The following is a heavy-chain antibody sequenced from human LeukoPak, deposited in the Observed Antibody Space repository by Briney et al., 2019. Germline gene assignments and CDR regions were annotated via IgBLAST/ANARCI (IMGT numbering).Heavy chain of an antibody. Sequence: SETLSLTCTVSGGSISSGDYYWSWIRRPPGKGLEWVVYIYYSGSTYYNPSLKSRVTISVDTSKNQFSLKLSSVTAADTAVYYCARDNYDILTGYPYYFDYWGQGTLVTVSS. D-gene: IGHD3-9*01. CDR3: ARDNYDILTGYPYYFDY. CDR1: GGSISSGDYY. CDR2: IYYSGST. J-gene: IGHJ4*02. V-gene: IGHV4-30-4*08.